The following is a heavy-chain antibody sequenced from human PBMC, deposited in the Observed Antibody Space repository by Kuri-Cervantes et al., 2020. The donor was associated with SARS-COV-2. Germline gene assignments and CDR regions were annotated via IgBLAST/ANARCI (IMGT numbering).Heavy chain of an antibody. Sequence: GESLKISCAASGLTVSSNYMSWVRQAPGKGLEWVSGISWNSGSIGYADSVKGRFTISRDNAKNSLYLQMNSLRAEDTAVYYCAREATIFGVVNNDYWGQGTLVTVSS. J-gene: IGHJ4*02. V-gene: IGHV3-11*04. CDR2: ISWNSGSI. CDR1: GLTVSSNY. D-gene: IGHD3-3*01. CDR3: AREATIFGVVNNDY.